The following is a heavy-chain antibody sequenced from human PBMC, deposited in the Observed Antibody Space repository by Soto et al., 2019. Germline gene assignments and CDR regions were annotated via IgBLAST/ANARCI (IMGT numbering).Heavy chain of an antibody. CDR2: INAGNGNT. CDR3: ARVSGYYLPDY. D-gene: IGHD5-12*01. CDR1: GYTFTNYA. V-gene: IGHV1-3*05. Sequence: QVQLVQSGAAEKKPGASVKVSCKASGYTFTNYAMHWVRQAPGQRLEWMGWINAGNGNTKYSQKFQGRVTITRDTSASTAYMELSSLRSEDTAVYYCARVSGYYLPDYWGQGTLVTVSS. J-gene: IGHJ4*02.